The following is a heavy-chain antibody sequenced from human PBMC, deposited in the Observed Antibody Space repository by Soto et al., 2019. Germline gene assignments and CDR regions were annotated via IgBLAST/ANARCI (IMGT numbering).Heavy chain of an antibody. V-gene: IGHV4-59*01. CDR1: DGYISASY. J-gene: IGHJ6*02. CDR3: ARLAPLFWTDPYYYYAMDV. CDR2: VHSNWRT. D-gene: IGHD3-3*01. Sequence: SSETLSLTCTVSDGYISASYWSWVRQAPERGLEWIGYVHSNWRTNYNHSIRSRLTFSLDVSKSQLSLTLSSVTAADTAVYYCARLAPLFWTDPYYYYAMDVWGQGTTGTVSS.